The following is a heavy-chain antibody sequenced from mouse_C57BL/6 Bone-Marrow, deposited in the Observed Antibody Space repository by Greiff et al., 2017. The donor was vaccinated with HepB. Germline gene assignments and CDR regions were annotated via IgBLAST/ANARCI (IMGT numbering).Heavy chain of an antibody. J-gene: IGHJ1*03. CDR1: GFTFSDYG. Sequence: EVQGVESGGGLVQPGGSLKLSCAASGFTFSDYGMAWVRQAPRKGPEWVAFISNLAYSIYYADTVTGRFTISRENAKNTLYLQMSSLKSEDTAMYYCTRAAWYFDVWGTGTTVTVSS. V-gene: IGHV5-15*01. CDR3: TRAAWYFDV. CDR2: ISNLAYSI.